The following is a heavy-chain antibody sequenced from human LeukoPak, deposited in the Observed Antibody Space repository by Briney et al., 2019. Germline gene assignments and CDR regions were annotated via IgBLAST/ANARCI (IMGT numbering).Heavy chain of an antibody. Sequence: GSLRLSCTASGFTFGDYAISWVRQAPGKGLEWAGFIRSKAYGGTTEYAASVKGRFTISRDDSKSIAYLQMNSLKTEDTAVYYCTRSGAPRYCSSTSCYTGDAFDIWGQGTMVTVSS. J-gene: IGHJ3*02. CDR3: TRSGAPRYCSSTSCYTGDAFDI. CDR2: IRSKAYGGTT. V-gene: IGHV3-49*04. CDR1: GFTFGDYA. D-gene: IGHD2-2*02.